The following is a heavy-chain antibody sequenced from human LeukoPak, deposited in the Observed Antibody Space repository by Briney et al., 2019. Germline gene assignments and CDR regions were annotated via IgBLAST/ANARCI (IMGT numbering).Heavy chain of an antibody. J-gene: IGHJ4*02. V-gene: IGHV4-39*01. CDR3: ARLRGGVQLWGD. Sequence: SETLSLTCTVSGGSITSNYYSWGWIRQPPGKGLQWIVTLSHAGTNYYNPSLKSRVTMPVDRSKNQFSLKLTSVTATDTAVYYCARLRGGVQLWGDWGQGTLVTVSS. CDR1: GGSITSNYYS. D-gene: IGHD5-18*01. CDR2: LSHAGTN.